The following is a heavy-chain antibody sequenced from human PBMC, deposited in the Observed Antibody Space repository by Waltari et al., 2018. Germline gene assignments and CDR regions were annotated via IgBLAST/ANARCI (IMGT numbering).Heavy chain of an antibody. D-gene: IGHD1-7*01. V-gene: IGHV3-23*01. CDR3: ARYISRGRELMS. J-gene: IGHJ4*02. CDR1: GFVFGSYA. Sequence: EVQLLASGGGLVQPGGSLRLSCVASGFVFGSYAMTWVGQAPGKGLEWVSGVRSKSDFTNYADSVKGRFTISRDNSKNTLYLQMNSLRVEDAALYYCARYISRGRELMSWGQGTLVTVSS. CDR2: VRSKSDFT.